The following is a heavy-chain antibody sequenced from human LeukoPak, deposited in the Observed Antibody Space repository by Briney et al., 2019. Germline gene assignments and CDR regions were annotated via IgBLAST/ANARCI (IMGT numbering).Heavy chain of an antibody. Sequence: QPGGSLRLSCAASGITFSSYGMSWVRQAPGKGLEWVSVISGSGGSTYYADSVKGRFTISRDNSKNTLYLQMNSLRAEDTAVYYCVEINTPWGQGTLVTVPS. J-gene: IGHJ5*02. CDR2: ISGSGGST. CDR1: GITFSSYG. CDR3: VEINTP. V-gene: IGHV3-23*01.